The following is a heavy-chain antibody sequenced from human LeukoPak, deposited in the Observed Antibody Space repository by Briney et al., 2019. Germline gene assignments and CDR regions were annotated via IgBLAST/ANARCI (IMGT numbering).Heavy chain of an antibody. Sequence: GGSLRLSCAASGFTFSSHWMHWVRQAPGKGLVWVSRINSDGSTTSYADSVKGRFTISRDNAKNTLYLQMNSLRAEDTAVYYCARVMYYYHSSGSIAAYYFDYWGQGTLVTVSS. D-gene: IGHD3-22*01. CDR1: GFTFSSHW. CDR2: INSDGSTT. CDR3: ARVMYYYHSSGSIAAYYFDY. V-gene: IGHV3-74*01. J-gene: IGHJ4*02.